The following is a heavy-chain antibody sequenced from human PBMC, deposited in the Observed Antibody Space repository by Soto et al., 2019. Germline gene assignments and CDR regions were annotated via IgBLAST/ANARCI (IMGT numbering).Heavy chain of an antibody. CDR3: ARDDRSVSGVVTLDH. J-gene: IGHJ4*02. D-gene: IGHD3-3*01. CDR2: TNEGSGNT. Sequence: ASVKVSCKATGYSFKNYAVHWVREAPGQRLEWMGFTNEGSGNTRFSQKFQGRISITRDTSASTVYLDLSSLTSEDTAIYYCARDDRSVSGVVTLDHWGPGKLVTVSS. CDR1: GYSFKNYA. V-gene: IGHV1-3*01.